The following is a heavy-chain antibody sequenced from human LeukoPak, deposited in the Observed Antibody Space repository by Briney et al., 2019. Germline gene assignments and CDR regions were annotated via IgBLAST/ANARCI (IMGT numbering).Heavy chain of an antibody. Sequence: ASVTVSCKASGYTFTSYAMHWVRQAPGQRLEWMGWINAGNGNTKYSQEFQGRVTISRETSASTAYMELSSLRSEDMAVYYCARVVKYSSGPLTDLLPYYFDSWGQGTLVTVSS. CDR2: INAGNGNT. D-gene: IGHD6-19*01. CDR1: GYTFTSYA. V-gene: IGHV1-3*03. CDR3: ARVVKYSSGPLTDLLPYYFDS. J-gene: IGHJ4*02.